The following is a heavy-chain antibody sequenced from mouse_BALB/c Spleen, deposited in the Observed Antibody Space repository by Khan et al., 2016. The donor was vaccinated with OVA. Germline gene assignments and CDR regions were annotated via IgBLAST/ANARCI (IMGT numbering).Heavy chain of an antibody. D-gene: IGHD2-1*01. CDR3: TRKGNYAHWYVDV. V-gene: IGHV5-6-4*01. CDR2: INRGSTYT. J-gene: IGHJ1*01. Sequence: EVELVESGGGLVRPGGSLKLSCAASGFSFTTYTMSWVRQTPERRLEWVATINRGSTYTYYPVSVKGRFTISRDNAKNTLYLQMSSLKTEATALYYCTRKGNYAHWYVDVWGAGTTVTVAS. CDR1: GFSFTTYT.